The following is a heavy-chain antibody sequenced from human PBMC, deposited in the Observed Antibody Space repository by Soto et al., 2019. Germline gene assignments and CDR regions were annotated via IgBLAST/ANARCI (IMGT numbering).Heavy chain of an antibody. Sequence: SVTLSLTCKVSSGSVSNYYWSWIRQPAGKGLEWIGRIYTGGSTNYNPSLKSRVTMSVDTSKNQFSLRLTSVTAADTAVYYCARASVGPPGGGSWTMPFDSWGRGTLVTVSS. V-gene: IGHV4-4*07. CDR3: ARASVGPPGGGSWTMPFDS. CDR2: IYTGGST. D-gene: IGHD2-15*01. J-gene: IGHJ4*02. CDR1: SGSVSNYY.